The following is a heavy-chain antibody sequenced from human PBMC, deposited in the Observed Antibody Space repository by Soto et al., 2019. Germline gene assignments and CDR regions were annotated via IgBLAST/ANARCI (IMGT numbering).Heavy chain of an antibody. Sequence: SETLSLTCTVSGGSISSGGYYWSWIRQHPGKGLEWIGYIYYSGSTYYNPSLKSRVTISVDTSKNQFSLKLSSVTAADTAVYYCARAGVRYDSSGPRGPAFDIWGQGTMVTVSS. CDR1: GGSISSGGYY. V-gene: IGHV4-31*03. J-gene: IGHJ3*02. D-gene: IGHD3-22*01. CDR2: IYYSGST. CDR3: ARAGVRYDSSGPRGPAFDI.